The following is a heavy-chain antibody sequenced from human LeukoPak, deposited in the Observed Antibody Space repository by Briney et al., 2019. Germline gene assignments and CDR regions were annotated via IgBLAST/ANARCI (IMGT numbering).Heavy chain of an antibody. D-gene: IGHD3-22*01. Sequence: GGSLRLSCAASGFAFSSYAMSWVRQAPGKGLEWVSGISNSGDVTYYADSVKGRFTISRDNSKNTVYLQMNSLRVEDTAVYYCAKARRGYYDLDYWGQGTLVTVSS. J-gene: IGHJ4*02. CDR1: GFAFSSYA. CDR3: AKARRGYYDLDY. CDR2: ISNSGDVT. V-gene: IGHV3-23*01.